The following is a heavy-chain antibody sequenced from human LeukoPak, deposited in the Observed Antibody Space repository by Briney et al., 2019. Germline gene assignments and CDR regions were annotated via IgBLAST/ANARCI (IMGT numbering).Heavy chain of an antibody. D-gene: IGHD6-13*01. CDR1: GFTFSSYA. Sequence: GGSLRLSCAASGFTFSSYAMSWVRQAPGKGLEWVSAISGSGGSTYYADSVKGRFTISRDNSKSTLYLQMNSLRAEDTAVYYCARFSSSSKEGYFDYWGQGTLVTVSS. J-gene: IGHJ4*02. CDR2: ISGSGGST. CDR3: ARFSSSSKEGYFDY. V-gene: IGHV3-23*01.